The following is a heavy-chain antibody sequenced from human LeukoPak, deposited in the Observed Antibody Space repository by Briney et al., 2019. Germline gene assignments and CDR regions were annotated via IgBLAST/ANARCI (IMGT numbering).Heavy chain of an antibody. CDR1: GLTFRSFA. CDR2: ISGSGGRT. J-gene: IGHJ4*02. D-gene: IGHD4-17*01. CDR3: AKDLPDYGDYIEGY. Sequence: GGSLRLSCAASGLTFRSFAMSWVRQAPGKGLEWVSTISGSGGRTNYADSVKGRFTFSRDNSKNTQYLQMNSLRAEDTAVYYCAKDLPDYGDYIEGYWGQGTLVTVSS. V-gene: IGHV3-23*01.